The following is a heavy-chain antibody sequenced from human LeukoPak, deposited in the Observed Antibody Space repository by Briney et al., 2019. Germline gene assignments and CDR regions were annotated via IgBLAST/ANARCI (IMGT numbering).Heavy chain of an antibody. CDR3: TSQVDEGY. CDR2: IRSKARSYAT. J-gene: IGHJ4*02. CDR1: GFTFSSYW. Sequence: AGGSLRLSCAASGFTFSSYWMHWVRQASGKGLEWVGRIRSKARSYATTYAESVKGRFTISRDDSKNTAYLQMNSLKTEDTAVYYCTSQVDEGYWGQGTLVTVSS. V-gene: IGHV3-73*01. D-gene: IGHD5-12*01.